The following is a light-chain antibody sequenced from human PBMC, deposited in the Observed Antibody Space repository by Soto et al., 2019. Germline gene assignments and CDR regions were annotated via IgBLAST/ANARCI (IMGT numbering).Light chain of an antibody. CDR2: DDS. V-gene: IGLV3-21*02. CDR1: NIGSKS. CDR3: QVWDSSSDHREV. J-gene: IGLJ1*01. Sequence: SYELTQPPSVSVAPGQTARITCGGNNIGSKSVHWYQQKPGLAPVLVVYDDSDRPSGIPERFSGSNSGNTATLTISRVEAGDEADYYCQVWDSSSDHREVFGTGTKLTVL.